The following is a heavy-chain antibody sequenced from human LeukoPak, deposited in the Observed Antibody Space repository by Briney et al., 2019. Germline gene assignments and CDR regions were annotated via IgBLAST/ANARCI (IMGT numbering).Heavy chain of an antibody. CDR3: ARSRLRFLEWSFDP. J-gene: IGHJ5*02. D-gene: IGHD3-3*01. CDR1: GGSISSSSYY. Sequence: SETLSLTCTVSGGSISSSSYYWGWIRQPPGKGLEWIGSIYYSGSTYYNPSLKSRVTISVDTSKNQFSLKLSSVTAADTAVYYCARSRLRFLEWSFDPWGQGTLVTVSS. CDR2: IYYSGST. V-gene: IGHV4-39*01.